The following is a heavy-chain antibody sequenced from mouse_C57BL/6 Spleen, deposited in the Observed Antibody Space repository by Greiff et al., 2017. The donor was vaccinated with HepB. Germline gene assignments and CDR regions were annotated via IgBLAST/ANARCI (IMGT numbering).Heavy chain of an antibody. CDR1: GYTFTSYW. Sequence: QVQLQQPGAELVKPGASVKLSCKASGYTFTSYWMQWVKQRPGQGLEWIGEIDPSDSYTNYNQKFKGKATLTVDTSSSTAYMQLSSLTSEDSAVYYCAGGLRRNYAMDYWGQGTSVTVSS. V-gene: IGHV1-50*01. CDR2: IDPSDSYT. D-gene: IGHD2-12*01. J-gene: IGHJ4*01. CDR3: AGGLRRNYAMDY.